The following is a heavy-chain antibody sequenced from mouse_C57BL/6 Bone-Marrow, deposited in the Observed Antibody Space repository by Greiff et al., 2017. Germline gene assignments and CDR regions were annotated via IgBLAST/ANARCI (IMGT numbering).Heavy chain of an antibody. V-gene: IGHV3-6*01. CDR1: GYSITSGYY. J-gene: IGHJ4*01. CDR3: ARELWFYAMDY. D-gene: IGHD2-2*01. CDR2: ISYDGSN. Sequence: EVKLVESGPGLVKPSQSLSLTCSVTGYSITSGYYWNWIRQFPGNKLEWMGYISYDGSNNYNPSLKNRISITRDTSKNQFFLKLNSVTTEDTATYYCARELWFYAMDYWGQGTSVTVSS.